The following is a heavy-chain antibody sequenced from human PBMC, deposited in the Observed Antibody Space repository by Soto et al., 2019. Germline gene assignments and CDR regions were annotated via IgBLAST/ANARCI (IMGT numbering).Heavy chain of an antibody. Sequence: QVQLQESGPGLVKPSETLSLTCTVSGGSISSYYWSWIRQPPGKGLEWIGYIYYSGSTNYNPSLKSRVTMSVETSNNLFSLKLSSVTAADTAVYYCARTYCSGGSCYRPSFDYWGQGTLVTVSS. CDR1: GGSISSYY. J-gene: IGHJ4*02. CDR2: IYYSGST. D-gene: IGHD2-15*01. CDR3: ARTYCSGGSCYRPSFDY. V-gene: IGHV4-59*08.